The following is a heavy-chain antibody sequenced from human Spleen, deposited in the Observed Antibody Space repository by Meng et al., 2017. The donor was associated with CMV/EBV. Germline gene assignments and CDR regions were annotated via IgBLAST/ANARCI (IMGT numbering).Heavy chain of an antibody. CDR2: ISRSSNYI. J-gene: IGHJ6*02. V-gene: IGHV3-21*01. CDR3: AREGQQLIYYYGMDV. D-gene: IGHD6-13*01. CDR1: GFTFNSYS. Sequence: GGSLRLSCAASGFTFNSYSMNWVRQAPGKGLEWVSSISRSSNYIDYADSVKGRFTNSRDNAKNSLFLQMNSLRAGDTAVYYCAREGQQLIYYYGMDVWGQGTTVTVSS.